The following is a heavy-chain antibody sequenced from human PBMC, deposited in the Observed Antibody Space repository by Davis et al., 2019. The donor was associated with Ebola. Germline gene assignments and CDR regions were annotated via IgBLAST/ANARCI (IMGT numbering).Heavy chain of an antibody. D-gene: IGHD6-19*01. CDR1: GGSISSSSYY. V-gene: IGHV4-39*01. CDR3: ARQVAVAHNWFDP. CDR2: IYYSGST. Sequence: MPSETLSLTCTVSGGSISSSSYYWGWIRQPPGKGLEWIGGIYYSGSTYYNPSLKSRVTISVDTSKNQFSLKLSSVTAADTAVYYCARQVAVAHNWFDPWGQGTLVTVSS. J-gene: IGHJ5*02.